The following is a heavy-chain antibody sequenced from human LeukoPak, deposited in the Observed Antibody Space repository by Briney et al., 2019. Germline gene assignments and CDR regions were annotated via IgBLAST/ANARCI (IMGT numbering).Heavy chain of an antibody. D-gene: IGHD1-7*01. CDR3: ARGRTGTTSYFQH. Sequence: PGGSLRLSCAATGFVFSTYWMTWVRQAPGKGLEGVANINLDGTEEHYVDSSLKGRFTISRDNAKNSLYLQMNSLRAEDTAVYYCARGRTGTTSYFQHWGQGTLVTVSS. V-gene: IGHV3-7*01. CDR1: GFVFSTYW. J-gene: IGHJ1*01. CDR2: INLDGTEE.